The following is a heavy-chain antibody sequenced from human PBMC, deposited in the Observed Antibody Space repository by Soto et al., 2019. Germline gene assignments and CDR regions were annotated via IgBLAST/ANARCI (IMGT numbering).Heavy chain of an antibody. D-gene: IGHD2-21*02. J-gene: IGHJ4*02. CDR3: ARGGHVVVVTAALDY. CDR2: VNPSGGHT. V-gene: IGHV1-46*01. Sequence: QVQLMQSGAEVKKPGASVKVSCKASGDTFTDYYIHWVRQAPGQGLEWMGTVNPSGGHTTYAQHFLGRMTMTRDTSTSTLYTELTSLTSEDTAVYYCARGGHVVVVTAALDYWGQGTLVTVSS. CDR1: GDTFTDYY.